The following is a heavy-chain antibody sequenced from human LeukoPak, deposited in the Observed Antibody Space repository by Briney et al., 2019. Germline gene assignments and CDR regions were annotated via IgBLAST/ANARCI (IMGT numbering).Heavy chain of an antibody. CDR2: ISSSGSTI. Sequence: GGSLRLSCAASGFTFSSYEMNWVRQAPGKGLEWVSYISSSGSTIYYADSVKGRFTISRDNAKYSLYLQMNSLRAEDTAVYYCARVYSSGWYTFQDYWGQGTLVTVSS. D-gene: IGHD6-19*01. CDR1: GFTFSSYE. CDR3: ARVYSSGWYTFQDY. J-gene: IGHJ4*02. V-gene: IGHV3-48*03.